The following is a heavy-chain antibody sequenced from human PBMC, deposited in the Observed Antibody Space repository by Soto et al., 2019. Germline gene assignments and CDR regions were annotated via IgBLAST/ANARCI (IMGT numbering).Heavy chain of an antibody. CDR1: GFSFRNYA. D-gene: IGHD4-4*01. CDR2: ISWNSGTI. J-gene: IGHJ4*02. CDR3: AKDKLYSKYEYFFDY. Sequence: EVQLVESGGGLVQPGRSLRLSCAAAGFSFRNYAMHWVRQAPGKGLEWVSGISWNSGTIGYADSVKGRFTISRDNAKNSLYLEMNSLRAEDRDLYYCAKDKLYSKYEYFFDYWGQGTLVTVSS. V-gene: IGHV3-9*01.